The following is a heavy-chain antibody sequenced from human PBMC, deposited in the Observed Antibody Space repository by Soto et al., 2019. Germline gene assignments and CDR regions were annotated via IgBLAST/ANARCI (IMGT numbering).Heavy chain of an antibody. CDR3: ASYSGSSYFDS. CDR2: IYYSGST. V-gene: IGHV4-39*07. D-gene: IGHD1-26*01. J-gene: IGHJ4*01. Sequence: NRQPPGKGLEWIGSIYYSGSTYYNPSLKSRVTISLDTSKNQFSLKLRSVTAADTAVYYCASYSGSSYFDSWGHGTLVTVSS.